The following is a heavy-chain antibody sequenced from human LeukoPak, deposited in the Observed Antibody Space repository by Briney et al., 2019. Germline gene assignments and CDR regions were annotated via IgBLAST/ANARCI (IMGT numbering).Heavy chain of an antibody. CDR1: GFTFRNCW. V-gene: IGHV3-69-1*01. Sequence: GGSLRLSCVGSGFTFRNCWMSWVRQAPGKGLEWVSSISSSSYIYYADSVKGRFTISRDNAKNSLYLQMNSLRAEDTAVYYCATPIVVVPAGRLGEPPRAFDIWGQGTMVTVSS. D-gene: IGHD2-2*01. J-gene: IGHJ3*02. CDR3: ATPIVVVPAGRLGEPPRAFDI. CDR2: ISSSSYI.